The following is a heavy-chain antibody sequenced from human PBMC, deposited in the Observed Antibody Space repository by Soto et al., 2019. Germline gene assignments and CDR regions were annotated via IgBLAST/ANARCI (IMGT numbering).Heavy chain of an antibody. CDR2: IYPSGST. D-gene: IGHD5-12*01. CDR3: VIGRSYSVYDF. J-gene: IGHJ4*02. CDR1: GGSISGHS. Sequence: QVNLQESGPGLVKPSETLSVTCTVSGGSISGHSWIWIRQPAGRGLEWIGHIYPSGSTSYNPSLRSRVTRSLDTSNNQIFLNLTSVTAADTAVFYCVIGRSYSVYDFWGPGTLVTVSS. V-gene: IGHV4-4*07.